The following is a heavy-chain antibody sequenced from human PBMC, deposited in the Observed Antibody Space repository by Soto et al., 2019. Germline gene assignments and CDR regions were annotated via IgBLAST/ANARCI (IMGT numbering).Heavy chain of an antibody. CDR1: GFTFSSYS. CDR3: ARDALLPAAILGFDY. D-gene: IGHD2-2*02. CDR2: ISSSSSTI. J-gene: IGHJ4*02. Sequence: GGSLRLSCAASGFTFSSYSMNWVRQAPGKGLEWVSYISSSSSTIYYADSVKGRFTISRDNAKNSLYLQMNSLRAEDTVVYYCARDALLPAAILGFDYWGQGTLVTVSS. V-gene: IGHV3-48*01.